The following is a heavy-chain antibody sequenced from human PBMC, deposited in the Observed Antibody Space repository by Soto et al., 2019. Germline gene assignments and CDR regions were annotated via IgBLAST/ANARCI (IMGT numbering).Heavy chain of an antibody. CDR2: INWDNNE. V-gene: IGHV2-70*01. CDR1: GFSLSTLGTC. Sequence: SGPTLVNPTQTLTLTCTFSGFSLSTLGTCVAWIRQPPGKALEWLALINWDNNEYYSTSLKTRLTISRDTSKNKVVLTMTNVHLVDTATYYCARIPHYSDSYDMDYWGQGTLVTVSS. D-gene: IGHD3-22*01. J-gene: IGHJ4*02. CDR3: ARIPHYSDSYDMDY.